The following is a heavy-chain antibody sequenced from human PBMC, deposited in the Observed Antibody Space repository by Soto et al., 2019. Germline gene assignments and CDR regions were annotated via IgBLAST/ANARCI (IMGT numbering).Heavy chain of an antibody. J-gene: IGHJ4*02. CDR2: IWYDGSNK. V-gene: IGHV3-33*01. CDR3: AAGSGWYFRDYFDY. CDR1: GFTFSSYG. D-gene: IGHD6-19*01. Sequence: GGSLRLSCAASGFTFSSYGMHWVRQAPGKGLEWVAVIWYDGSNKYYADSVKGRFTIFRDNSENTLYLQMNSLRAEDTAVYYCAAGSGWYFRDYFDYWGQGTLVTVSS.